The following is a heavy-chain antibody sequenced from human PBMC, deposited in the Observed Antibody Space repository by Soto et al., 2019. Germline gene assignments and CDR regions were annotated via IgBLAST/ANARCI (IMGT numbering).Heavy chain of an antibody. J-gene: IGHJ4*02. CDR1: GYTFTSYD. D-gene: IGHD3-22*01. V-gene: IGHV1-8*01. CDR3: ARAVHYYYDSSGYYYGVFYFDY. Sequence: QVQLVQSGAEVKKPGASVKVSCKASGYTFTSYDINWVRQATGQGLEWMGWMNPNSGNTGYAQKFQGRVTMTRNTSISTAYMELSSLISEDTAVYYCARAVHYYYDSSGYYYGVFYFDYWGQGTLVTVSS. CDR2: MNPNSGNT.